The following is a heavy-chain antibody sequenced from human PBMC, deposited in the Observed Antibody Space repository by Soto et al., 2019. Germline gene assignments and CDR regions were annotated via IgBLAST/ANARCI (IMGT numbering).Heavy chain of an antibody. Sequence: SETLSLTCAVYGGSFSGYYWSWIRQPPGKGLEWIGEINHSGSTNYNPSLKSRVTISVDTSKNQFSLKLSPVTAADTAVYYCARGPYGSGSYFGRYYYYYYID. CDR3: ARGPYGSGSYFGRYYYYYYID. CDR1: GGSFSGYY. V-gene: IGHV4-34*01. J-gene: IGHJ6*03. CDR2: INHSGST. D-gene: IGHD3-10*01.